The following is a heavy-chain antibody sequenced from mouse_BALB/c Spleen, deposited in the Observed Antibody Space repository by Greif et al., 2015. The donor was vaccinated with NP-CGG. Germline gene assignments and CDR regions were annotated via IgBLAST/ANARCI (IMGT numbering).Heavy chain of an antibody. V-gene: IGHV1-7*01. J-gene: IGHJ2*01. CDR3: ARRYGNLHFDY. D-gene: IGHD2-10*02. CDR2: INPSTSYT. Sequence: VQLQQSGAELAKPGASVKMSCEASGYTFTSYWMHRVKQRPGQGLEWIGYINPSTSYTEYNQKFKDKATLTADKSSSTAYMQLSSLTSEDSAVYYCARRYGNLHFDYWGQGTTLTVSS. CDR1: GYTFTSYW.